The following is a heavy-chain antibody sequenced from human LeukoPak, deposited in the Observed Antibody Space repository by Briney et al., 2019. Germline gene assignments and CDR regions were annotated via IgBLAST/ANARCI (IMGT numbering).Heavy chain of an antibody. CDR1: GGSFSGYY. J-gene: IGHJ4*02. CDR3: ARYYYDSSGYYFDY. V-gene: IGHV4-34*01. CDR2: INHSGST. Sequence: PSETPSLTCAVYGGSFSGYYWSWIRQPPGKGLEWIGEINHSGSTNYNPSLKSRVTISVDTSKNQFSLKLSSVTAADTAVYYCARYYYDSSGYYFDYWGQGTLVTVSS. D-gene: IGHD3-22*01.